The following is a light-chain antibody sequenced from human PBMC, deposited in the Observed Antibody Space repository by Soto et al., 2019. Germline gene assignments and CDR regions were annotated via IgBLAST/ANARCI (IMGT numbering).Light chain of an antibody. V-gene: IGLV4-60*02. Sequence: QPVLTQSSSASASLGSSVKLTCTLSSGHSSYIIAWHQQQPGKAPRYMMKLEGSGTYNKGSGVPDRFSGSSSGADRYLTISNLQFEDEAEYYCETCDSNTRVFGGGTKLTVL. CDR1: SGHSSYI. J-gene: IGLJ2*01. CDR2: LEGSGTY. CDR3: ETCDSNTRV.